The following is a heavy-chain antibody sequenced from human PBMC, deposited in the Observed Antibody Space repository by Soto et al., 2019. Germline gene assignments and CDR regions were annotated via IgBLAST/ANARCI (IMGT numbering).Heavy chain of an antibody. CDR2: INPNSGGT. CDR1: GYTVTGYY. J-gene: IGHJ5*02. D-gene: IGHD3-3*01. Sequence: ASVKVSCKASGYTVTGYYMHGVRQAPGQVLEWMGWINPNSGGTNYAQKFQGRVTMTRDTSISTAYMELSRLRSEDTAVYYCARAAYYDFWSGYYARDNWFDPWGQGTLVTVSS. CDR3: ARAAYYDFWSGYYARDNWFDP. V-gene: IGHV1-2*02.